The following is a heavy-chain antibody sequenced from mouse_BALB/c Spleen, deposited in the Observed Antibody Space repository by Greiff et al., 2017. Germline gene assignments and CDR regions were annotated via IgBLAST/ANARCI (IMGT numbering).Heavy chain of an antibody. Sequence: QVQLQQSGAELVRPGTSVKISCKASGYTFTNYWLGWVKQRPGHGLEWIGDIYPGGGYTNYNEKFKGKATLTADTSSSTAYMQLSSLTSEDSAVYFCASLPYRYAYYAMDYWGQGTSVTVSS. CDR2: IYPGGGYT. CDR3: ASLPYRYAYYAMDY. CDR1: GYTFTNYW. D-gene: IGHD2-14*01. J-gene: IGHJ4*01. V-gene: IGHV1-63*02.